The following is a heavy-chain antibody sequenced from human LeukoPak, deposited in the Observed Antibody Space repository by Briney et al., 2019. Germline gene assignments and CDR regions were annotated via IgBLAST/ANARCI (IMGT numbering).Heavy chain of an antibody. D-gene: IGHD7-27*01. CDR1: GFTFSSYA. V-gene: IGHV3-23*01. Sequence: AGGSLRLSCAASGFTFSSYAMSWVRQAPGKGLEWVSAISGSGGSTYYPDSVTGRFTISRDNSENTLYLQMSGLRAEDTAIYYCAKGTGDTAYYFDFWGQGVLVTVSS. CDR2: ISGSGGST. J-gene: IGHJ4*02. CDR3: AKGTGDTAYYFDF.